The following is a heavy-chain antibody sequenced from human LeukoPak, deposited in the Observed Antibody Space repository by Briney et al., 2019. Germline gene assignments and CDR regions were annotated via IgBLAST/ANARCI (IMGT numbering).Heavy chain of an antibody. CDR3: ASHSYSANYYRSH. CDR1: GGSISSFY. J-gene: IGHJ4*02. CDR2: VFYSGTT. Sequence: PSETLSLTRSVSGGSISSFYWTWIRQPPGKGLEWIGYVFYSGTTNYNPSLKSRVTMSVDTSKSQFSLNLSSVTAADTAVYYCASHSYSANYYRSHWGQGTLVIVSS. V-gene: IGHV4-59*01. D-gene: IGHD4/OR15-4a*01.